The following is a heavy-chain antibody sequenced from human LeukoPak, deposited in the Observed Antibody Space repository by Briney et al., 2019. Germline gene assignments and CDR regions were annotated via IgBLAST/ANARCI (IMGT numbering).Heavy chain of an antibody. CDR1: GGSISSTGYY. D-gene: IGHD3-22*01. CDR2: ISYTGST. V-gene: IGHV4-39*01. J-gene: IGHJ4*02. CDR3: AAYYYDSSGYLG. Sequence: PSETLSLTCTVSGGSISSTGYYWGWIRQPPGKGLEWIGCISYTGSTYYNPSLKSRVTISVDTSNNQCSLRLTSVTAADTAVYYCAAYYYDSSGYLGCGQGTLVTVSS.